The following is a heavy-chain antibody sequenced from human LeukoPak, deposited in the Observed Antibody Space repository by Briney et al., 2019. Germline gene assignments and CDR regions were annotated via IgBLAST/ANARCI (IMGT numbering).Heavy chain of an antibody. V-gene: IGHV4-30-4*08. CDR3: ARFFGEITVFGVVTYNWFDP. CDR2: IYYSGST. Sequence: SETLSLTCTVSGGSISSGDYYWSWIRQPPGKGLEWIGYIYYSGSTYYNPSLKSRVTISVDTSKNQFSLKLSSVTAADTAVYYCARFFGEITVFGVVTYNWFDPWGQGTLVTVSS. D-gene: IGHD3-3*01. CDR1: GGSISSGDYY. J-gene: IGHJ5*02.